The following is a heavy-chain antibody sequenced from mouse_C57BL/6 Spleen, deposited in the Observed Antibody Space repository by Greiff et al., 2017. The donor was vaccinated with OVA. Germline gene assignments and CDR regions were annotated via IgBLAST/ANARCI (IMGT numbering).Heavy chain of an antibody. CDR2: IYPGDGDT. J-gene: IGHJ3*01. V-gene: IGHV1-80*01. D-gene: IGHD3-2*02. CDR1: GYAFSSYW. Sequence: QVQLQQSGAELVKPGASVKISCKASGYAFSSYWMNWVKQRPGKGLEWIGQIYPGDGDTNYNGKFKGKATLTAAKSSSTAYMQLSSLTSEDSAVYFCARDSSGYPFAYWGQGTLVTVSA. CDR3: ARDSSGYPFAY.